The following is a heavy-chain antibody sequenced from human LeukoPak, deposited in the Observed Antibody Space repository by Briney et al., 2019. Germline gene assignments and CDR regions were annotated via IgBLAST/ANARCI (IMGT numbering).Heavy chain of an antibody. Sequence: SETLSPTCAVYGGSFSGYYWSWIRQPPGKGLEWIGEINHSGSTNYNPSLKSRVTISVDTSKNQFSLKLSSVTAADTAVYYCARHPYGSGSYYKIDYFDYWGQGTLVTVSS. CDR1: GGSFSGYY. D-gene: IGHD3-10*01. J-gene: IGHJ4*02. CDR2: INHSGST. CDR3: ARHPYGSGSYYKIDYFDY. V-gene: IGHV4-34*01.